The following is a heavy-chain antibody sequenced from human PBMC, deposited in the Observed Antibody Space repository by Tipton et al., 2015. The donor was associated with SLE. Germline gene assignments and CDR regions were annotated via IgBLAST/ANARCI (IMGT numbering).Heavy chain of an antibody. CDR2: IYYSGSA. Sequence: TLSLTCTVSGGSFSSNNFFWSWLRPHPGKGVEWIGYIYYSGSAFYNPSLKSRVTMSVDTPKNQFFMRLSSATAADTAVYYCARGGGSYYAHRGQGTLGTVSS. D-gene: IGHD1-26*01. CDR3: ARGGGSYYAH. CDR1: GGSFSSNNFF. J-gene: IGHJ4*02. V-gene: IGHV4-31*03.